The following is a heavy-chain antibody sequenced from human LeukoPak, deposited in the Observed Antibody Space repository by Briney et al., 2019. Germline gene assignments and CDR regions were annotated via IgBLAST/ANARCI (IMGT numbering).Heavy chain of an antibody. CDR1: GFTFTRYD. Sequence: GASVKVSCKASGFTFTRYDINWVRQATGQGLEWMGWMNPNNGNTGYAQTFQGRVTMTRDTSTSTVYMELSSLRSEDTAVYYCARDGGDGYVEIDYWGQGTLVTVSS. CDR3: ARDGGDGYVEIDY. V-gene: IGHV1-8*01. D-gene: IGHD5-24*01. J-gene: IGHJ4*02. CDR2: MNPNNGNT.